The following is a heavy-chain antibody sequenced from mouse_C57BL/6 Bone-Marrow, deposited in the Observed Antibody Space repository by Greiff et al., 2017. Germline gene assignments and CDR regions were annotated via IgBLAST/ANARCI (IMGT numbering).Heavy chain of an antibody. CDR3: TTYLWFAY. Sequence: VQLQQSGAELVRPGASVKLSCTASGFNIKDDYMHWVKQRPEQGLEWIGWIDPENGDTEYASKFQGKATIPADTSSNTAYLQLSSLTSEDTAVYYCTTYLWFAYWGQGTLVTVSA. V-gene: IGHV14-4*01. CDR2: IDPENGDT. D-gene: IGHD5-1*01. CDR1: GFNIKDDY. J-gene: IGHJ3*01.